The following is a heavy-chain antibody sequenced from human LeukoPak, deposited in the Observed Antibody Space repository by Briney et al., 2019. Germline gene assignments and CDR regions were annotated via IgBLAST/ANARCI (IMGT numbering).Heavy chain of an antibody. Sequence: GGSLRLSCAASGFTVGSNYMSWVRQAAGKGLEWVAFISYDGSNKYYADSVKGRFTISRYNSKNTLYLQMNSLRAEDTAVYYCARAERNAGVFDYWGQGTLVIVSS. V-gene: IGHV3-30-3*01. D-gene: IGHD3-3*01. CDR1: GFTVGSNY. J-gene: IGHJ4*02. CDR3: ARAERNAGVFDY. CDR2: ISYDGSNK.